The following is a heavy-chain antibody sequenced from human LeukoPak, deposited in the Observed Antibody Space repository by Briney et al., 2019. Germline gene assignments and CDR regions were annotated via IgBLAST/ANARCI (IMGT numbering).Heavy chain of an antibody. Sequence: SGPTLVNPTQTLTLTCTFSGLSLSTSGMCVSWIRQPPGKALEWLARIDWDDDKYYSTSLKTRLTISKDTSKNQVVLTMTNMDPVDTATYYCARILSDGKGASWDYWGQGTLVTVSS. V-gene: IGHV2-70*11. D-gene: IGHD5-24*01. J-gene: IGHJ4*02. CDR1: GLSLSTSGMC. CDR2: IDWDDDK. CDR3: ARILSDGKGASWDY.